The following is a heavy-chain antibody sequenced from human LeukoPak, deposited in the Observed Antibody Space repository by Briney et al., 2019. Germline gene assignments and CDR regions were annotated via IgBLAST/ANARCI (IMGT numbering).Heavy chain of an antibody. CDR2: IYYSGST. Sequence: SETLSLTCTVSGGSISSYYWSWIRQPPGKGLEWIGYIYYSGSTNYNPSLKSRVTISVDTSKNQFSLKLSSVTAADTAVYYCAVSRGYSYGSYFDYWGQGTLVTVSS. J-gene: IGHJ4*02. D-gene: IGHD5-18*01. V-gene: IGHV4-59*01. CDR3: AVSRGYSYGSYFDY. CDR1: GGSISSYY.